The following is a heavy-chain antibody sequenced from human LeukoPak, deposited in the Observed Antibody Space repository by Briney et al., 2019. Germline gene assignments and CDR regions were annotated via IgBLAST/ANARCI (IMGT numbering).Heavy chain of an antibody. CDR1: GYTFTSYD. V-gene: IGHV1-69*13. CDR2: IIPIFGTA. CDR3: AIQRIVQNWFDP. Sequence: ASVKVSCKASGYTFTSYDINWVRQAPGQGLEWMGGIIPIFGTANYAQKFQGRVTITADESTSTAYMELSSLRSEDTAVYYCAIQRIVQNWFDPWGQGTLVTVSS. D-gene: IGHD2/OR15-2a*01. J-gene: IGHJ5*02.